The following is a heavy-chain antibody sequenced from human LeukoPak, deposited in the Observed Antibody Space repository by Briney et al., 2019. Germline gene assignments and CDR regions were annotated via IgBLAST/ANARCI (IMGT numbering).Heavy chain of an antibody. D-gene: IGHD2-15*01. Sequence: GGSERLSCAASGPTLSSYAMHWVRHAPGKGLEYVSDIMSNGGRAYYANSVKGTFTISRDNSKNTLYLQMGSLRAEDMAVYYCARGRCYDPASGPDIWGQGTMVTVSS. V-gene: IGHV3-64*01. CDR2: IMSNGGRA. J-gene: IGHJ3*02. CDR1: GPTLSSYA. CDR3: ARGRCYDPASGPDI.